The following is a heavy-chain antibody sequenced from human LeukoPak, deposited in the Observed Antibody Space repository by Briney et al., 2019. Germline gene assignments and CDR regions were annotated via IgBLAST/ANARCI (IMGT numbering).Heavy chain of an antibody. CDR3: ASLTSYYFDY. J-gene: IGHJ4*02. CDR1: GGSISSGGYY. V-gene: IGHV4-30-2*01. CDR2: MYQSGST. Sequence: SETLSLTCSVSGGSISSGGYYWSWIRQAPGRGLEWIGFMYQSGSTYYNPSLKSRVTISSDRSKNQFSLSLNSVTAADTAVYYCASLTSYYFDYWGQGALVTVSS.